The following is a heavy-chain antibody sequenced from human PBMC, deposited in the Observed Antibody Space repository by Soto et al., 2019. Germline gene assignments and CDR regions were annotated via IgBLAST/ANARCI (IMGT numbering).Heavy chain of an antibody. D-gene: IGHD2-2*01. CDR1: GYTFSVYG. CDR2: INTFNGNT. V-gene: IGHV1-18*01. CDR3: ARGFIPENY. J-gene: IGHJ4*02. Sequence: QVHLVQSESEVKMPGASVKVSCKKSGYTFSVYGVSWVRQAPGQGLVWMGWINTFNGNTKYEHKFQGRVTFRIDTSTRTVFLELTSLKFDDAAVYYCARGFIPENYWGQGTRVTISS.